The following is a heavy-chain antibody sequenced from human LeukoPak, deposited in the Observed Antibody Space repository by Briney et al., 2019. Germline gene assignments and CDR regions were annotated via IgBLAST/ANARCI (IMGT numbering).Heavy chain of an antibody. CDR2: ISYDGSNK. CDR3: ARGPSGYHNT. CDR1: GFTFSSYG. Sequence: PGGSLRLSCAASGFTFSSYGMHWVRQAPGKGLEWVAVISYDGSNKYYADSVEGRFTISRDNSKNTLYLQMNSLRAEDTAVYYCARGPSGYHNTRGQGTLVTVSS. J-gene: IGHJ4*02. D-gene: IGHD5-12*01. V-gene: IGHV3-30*03.